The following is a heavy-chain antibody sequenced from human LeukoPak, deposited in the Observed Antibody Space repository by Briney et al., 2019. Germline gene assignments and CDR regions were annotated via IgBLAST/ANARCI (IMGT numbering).Heavy chain of an antibody. Sequence: SETLSLTCTVSGASISTSYWYWIRQPPGKGLEWIGYIHYSGDINYDPSLKSRVTISAYTSKNQLSLKLSSVTAADTAVYYCARVGCSGGSCYPDYWGQGTLVTVSS. V-gene: IGHV4-59*01. CDR1: GASISTSY. D-gene: IGHD2-15*01. CDR3: ARVGCSGGSCYPDY. CDR2: IHYSGDI. J-gene: IGHJ4*02.